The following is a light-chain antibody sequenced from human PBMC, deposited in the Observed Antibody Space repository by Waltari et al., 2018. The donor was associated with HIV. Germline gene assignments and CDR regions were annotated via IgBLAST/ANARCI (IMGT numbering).Light chain of an antibody. V-gene: IGLV7-46*02. CDR1: TGAVTSGHY. Sequence: QAVVTQEPSLPVSPRGTVPLTCVASTGAVTSGHYPYRFQQKPGQAPRTLIYDTSNKHSWTPALFSGSLLGGKAALTLLGAQSEEEAEYYGLLSYSGARVFGGGTKLTVL. J-gene: IGLJ3*02. CDR3: LLSYSGARV. CDR2: DTS.